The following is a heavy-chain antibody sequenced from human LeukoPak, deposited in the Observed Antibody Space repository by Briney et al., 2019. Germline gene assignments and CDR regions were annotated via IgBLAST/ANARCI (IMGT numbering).Heavy chain of an antibody. Sequence: SVKVSCKASGGTFSSYAISWVRQAPGQGLEGMGGIIPIFGTANYAQKFQGRVTMTRDMSTSTIYMELSSLRSEDTAVYYCARVRDGYNDAFDIWGQGTMVTVSS. CDR2: IIPIFGTA. CDR3: ARVRDGYNDAFDI. D-gene: IGHD5-24*01. CDR1: GGTFSSYA. J-gene: IGHJ3*02. V-gene: IGHV1-69*05.